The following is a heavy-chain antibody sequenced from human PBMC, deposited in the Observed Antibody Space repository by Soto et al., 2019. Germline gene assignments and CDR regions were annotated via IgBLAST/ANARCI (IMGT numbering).Heavy chain of an antibody. Sequence: PSETLSLTCTVSGGSISNYYWTWIRQPAGKGLEWIGRIYTTGSTNYNPSLKSRLTMSVDTSKNQFSLKLNSVTAADTALYYCARQTTYISSWFDYWGQGTLVTVSS. J-gene: IGHJ5*01. CDR3: ARQTTYISSWFDY. V-gene: IGHV4-4*07. D-gene: IGHD6-13*01. CDR1: GGSISNYY. CDR2: IYTTGST.